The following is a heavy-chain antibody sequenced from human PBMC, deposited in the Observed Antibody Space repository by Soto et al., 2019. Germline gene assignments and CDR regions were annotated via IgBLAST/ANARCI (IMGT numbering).Heavy chain of an antibody. D-gene: IGHD3-10*01. CDR3: ARAHFYSGSGNYQNLMFDP. J-gene: IGHJ5*02. V-gene: IGHV4-30-2*01. CDR1: GGSISAVGSS. Sequence: PSETLSLTCAVSGGSISAVGSSWSWIRQPPGGGLEWIGYIYHSGTTYYNPSLKTRLTLSLDRSNNRLSLTLNSVTAADTAVYYCARAHFYSGSGNYQNLMFDPWGQGTQVTVSS. CDR2: IYHSGTT.